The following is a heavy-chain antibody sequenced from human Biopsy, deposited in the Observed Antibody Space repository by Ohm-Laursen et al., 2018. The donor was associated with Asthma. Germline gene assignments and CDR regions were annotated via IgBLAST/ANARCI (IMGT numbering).Heavy chain of an antibody. CDR2: IKSDGSST. Sequence: GSLRLSCAASGFTFSSYYMHWVRQAPGKGLAWVSNIKSDGSSTSYADSVKGRFTISRDNAKHTVYLQMNNLRAEDTAVYYCASELGIGYWGQGILVTVSS. CDR3: ASELGIGY. CDR1: GFTFSSYY. J-gene: IGHJ4*02. V-gene: IGHV3-74*01. D-gene: IGHD7-27*01.